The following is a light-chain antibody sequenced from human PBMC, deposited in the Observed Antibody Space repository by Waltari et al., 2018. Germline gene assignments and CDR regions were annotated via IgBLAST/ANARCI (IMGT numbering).Light chain of an antibody. Sequence: DIVMTQSPLSLSVTPGEPASISCRSSQSPLHSNGYTYFDWYLQKPGQSPQVLIYLGSNRASGVPDRFSGSGSGTDFTLKISRVEAGDVGVYYCMQALQSPATFGGGTKVEIK. J-gene: IGKJ4*01. CDR2: LGS. CDR1: QSPLHSNGYTY. V-gene: IGKV2-28*01. CDR3: MQALQSPAT.